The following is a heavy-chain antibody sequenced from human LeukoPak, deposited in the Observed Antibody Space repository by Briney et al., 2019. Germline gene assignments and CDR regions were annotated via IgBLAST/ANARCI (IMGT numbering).Heavy chain of an antibody. CDR2: ISAYNGNT. Sequence: ASVKVSCKASGYTFTSYGISWVRQAPGQGLEWMGWISAYNGNTNYAQKLQGRVTMTTETSTSTAYMELRSLRSDDTAVYYCARAKEGCSSTSCYRGYAFDIWGQGTMVTVSS. D-gene: IGHD2-2*02. J-gene: IGHJ3*02. CDR3: ARAKEGCSSTSCYRGYAFDI. V-gene: IGHV1-18*01. CDR1: GYTFTSYG.